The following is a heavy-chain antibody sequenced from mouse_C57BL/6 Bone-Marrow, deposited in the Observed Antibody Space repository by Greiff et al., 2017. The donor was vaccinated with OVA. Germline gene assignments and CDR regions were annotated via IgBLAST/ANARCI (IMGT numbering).Heavy chain of an antibody. CDR2: LYPGDGVT. CDR1: GYAFSSYW. Sequence: QVQLKESGAELVKPGASVKISCKASGYAFSSYWMNWVKQRPGKGLEWIGQLYPGDGVTNYNGKFTGKATLTADKSSSTAYMQLSSLTSEDSAVYCCARGDLPWYCDVWGTGTTVTVSS. CDR3: ARGDLPWYCDV. J-gene: IGHJ1*03. V-gene: IGHV1-80*01. D-gene: IGHD2-1*01.